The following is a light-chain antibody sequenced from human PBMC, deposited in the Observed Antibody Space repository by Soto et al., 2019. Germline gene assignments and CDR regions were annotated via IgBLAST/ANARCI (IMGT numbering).Light chain of an antibody. CDR1: QSVSSY. CDR3: QQRFNWPRFT. Sequence: EIVLTQSPATLSLSPGERATLSCRASQSVSSYLAWYQQKPGQAPRLLIYDASNRATGIPARFSDGGSGTDFTLTISSLEPEDFAVYYCQQRFNWPRFTFGQGTKLEIK. CDR2: DAS. V-gene: IGKV3-11*01. J-gene: IGKJ2*01.